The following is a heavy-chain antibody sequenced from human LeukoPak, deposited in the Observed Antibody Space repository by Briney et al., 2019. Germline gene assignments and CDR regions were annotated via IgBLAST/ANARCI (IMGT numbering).Heavy chain of an antibody. CDR1: GGSFSGYY. CDR3: ARDSATYYFDY. CDR2: INHSGST. Sequence: SETLSLTCAVYGGSFSGYYWSWIRQPPGKGLEWIGEINHSGSTNYNPSLKSRVTISVDTSKNQFSLKLSSVTAADTAVYYCARDSATYYFDYWAREPWSPSPQ. V-gene: IGHV4-34*01. J-gene: IGHJ4*02.